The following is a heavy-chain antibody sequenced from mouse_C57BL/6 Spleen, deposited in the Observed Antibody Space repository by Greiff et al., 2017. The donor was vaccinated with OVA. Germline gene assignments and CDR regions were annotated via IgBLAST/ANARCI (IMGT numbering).Heavy chain of an antibody. CDR3: ARSGDYDYYYAMDY. D-gene: IGHD2-4*01. CDR1: GYTFTSYW. J-gene: IGHJ4*01. Sequence: QVQLQQPGAELVRPGSSVKLSCKASGYTFTSYWMDWVKQRPGQGLEWIGNIYPSDSETHYNQKFKDKATLTVDKSSRTAYMQLSSLTSEDSAVYYCARSGDYDYYYAMDYWGQGTSVTVSS. CDR2: IYPSDSET. V-gene: IGHV1-61*01.